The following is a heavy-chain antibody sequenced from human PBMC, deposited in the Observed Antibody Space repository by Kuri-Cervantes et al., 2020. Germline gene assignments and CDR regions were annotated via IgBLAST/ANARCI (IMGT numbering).Heavy chain of an antibody. CDR2: IIPIFGTA. CDR3: AKGLNDYSYFDY. CDR1: GGTFSSYA. V-gene: IGHV1-69*13. J-gene: IGHJ4*02. D-gene: IGHD4-11*01. Sequence: SVKVSCKASGGTFSSYAISWVRQAPGQGLEWMGGIIPIFGTANYAQKFQGRVTITADESTSTAYMELSSLRSEGTAVYYCAKGLNDYSYFDYWGQGTLVTVSS.